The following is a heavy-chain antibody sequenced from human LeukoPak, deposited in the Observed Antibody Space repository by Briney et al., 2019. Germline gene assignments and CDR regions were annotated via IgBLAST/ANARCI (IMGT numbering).Heavy chain of an antibody. D-gene: IGHD3-10*01. CDR1: GFTFGSYW. V-gene: IGHV3-74*01. J-gene: IGHJ4*02. CDR3: ATKGGSGGYLFDY. CDR2: INGDGSSI. Sequence: TGGSLRLSCAASGFTFGSYWMHWVRQAPGKGLVWVSCINGDGSSISYADSVKGRFTISRDNAKNTLYLQMNSLRVEDTAVYYCATKGGSGGYLFDYWGQGTLVTVSS.